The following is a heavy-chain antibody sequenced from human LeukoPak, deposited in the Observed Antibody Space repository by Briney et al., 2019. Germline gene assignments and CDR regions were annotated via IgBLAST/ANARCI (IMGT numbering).Heavy chain of an antibody. CDR2: IIPIFGTA. V-gene: IGHV1-69*06. CDR1: GGTFSSYA. J-gene: IGHJ4*02. D-gene: IGHD5-24*01. Sequence: SVKVSCKASGGTFSSYAISWVRQAPGQGLEWMGGIIPIFGTANYAQKFQGRVTITADKSTSTAYMELSSLRSEDTAVYYCARVKWTLGEMATAYYFDYWGQGTLVTVSS. CDR3: ARVKWTLGEMATAYYFDY.